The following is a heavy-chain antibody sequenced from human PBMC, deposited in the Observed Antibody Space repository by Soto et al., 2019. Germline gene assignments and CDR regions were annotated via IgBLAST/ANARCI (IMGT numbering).Heavy chain of an antibody. CDR3: ARDGDGYPGAFDI. J-gene: IGHJ3*02. V-gene: IGHV4-31*03. CDR1: GGSISSGGYY. D-gene: IGHD5-12*01. Sequence: SETLSLTCTVSGGSISSGGYYWSWIRQHPGKGLEWIGYIYYSGSTYYNPSLKSRVTISVDTSKNQFSLKLSSVTAADTAVYYCARDGDGYPGAFDIWGQGTMVTV. CDR2: IYYSGST.